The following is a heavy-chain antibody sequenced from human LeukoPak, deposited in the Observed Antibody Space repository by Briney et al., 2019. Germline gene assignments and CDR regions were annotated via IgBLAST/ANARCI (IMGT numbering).Heavy chain of an antibody. CDR1: GGSVSSGSCY. CDR2: IYYSGST. V-gene: IGHV4-61*01. D-gene: IGHD6-13*01. J-gene: IGHJ4*02. CDR3: ARDSYDAAAGY. Sequence: SETLSLTCTVSGGSVSSGSCYWSWIRQPPGKGLEWIGYIYYSGSTNYNPSLKSRVTISVDTSKNQFSLKLSSVTAADTAVYYCARDSYDAAAGYRGQGTLVTVSS.